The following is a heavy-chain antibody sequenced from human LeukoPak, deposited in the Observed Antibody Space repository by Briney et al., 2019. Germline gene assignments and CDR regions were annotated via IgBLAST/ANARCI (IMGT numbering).Heavy chain of an antibody. D-gene: IGHD3-10*01. CDR1: GYSFTSYW. Sequence: GESLKISCKGSGYSFTSYWIGWVRQRPGKGLEWMVIIYPGDSDTRYSPSFQGQVTISADKSISTAYLHWSSLKASDTAMYYCTSSPYYGSGSRWGQGTLVTVSS. CDR2: IYPGDSDT. J-gene: IGHJ4*02. V-gene: IGHV5-51*01. CDR3: TSSPYYGSGSR.